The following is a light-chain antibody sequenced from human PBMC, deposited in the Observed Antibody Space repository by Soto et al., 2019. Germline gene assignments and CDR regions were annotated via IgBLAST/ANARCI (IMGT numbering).Light chain of an antibody. Sequence: DIQMTQSPSTLSSSVGDRVTITCRASHSISSRLAWYQQKPGKAPKLLIYDASSWESGVPSRFSGSGSGTEFTLTISSLQPDDFATYYCQQYNSFWTFGQGTKVDIK. J-gene: IGKJ1*01. CDR3: QQYNSFWT. V-gene: IGKV1-5*01. CDR1: HSISSR. CDR2: DAS.